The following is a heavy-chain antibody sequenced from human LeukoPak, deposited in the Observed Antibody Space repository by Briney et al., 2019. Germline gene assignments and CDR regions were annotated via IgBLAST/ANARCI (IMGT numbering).Heavy chain of an antibody. CDR1: GYTFTSYD. Sequence: ASVKVSCKASGYTFTSYDINWVRQATGQGLEWMGWMNPNSGNTGYAQKFQGRVTMTRNTSISTAYMELSSLRSEDTAVYYCARERESFDSSSWCTAYYYGMDVWGQGTTVTVSS. V-gene: IGHV1-8*01. D-gene: IGHD6-13*01. CDR3: ARERESFDSSSWCTAYYYGMDV. CDR2: MNPNSGNT. J-gene: IGHJ6*02.